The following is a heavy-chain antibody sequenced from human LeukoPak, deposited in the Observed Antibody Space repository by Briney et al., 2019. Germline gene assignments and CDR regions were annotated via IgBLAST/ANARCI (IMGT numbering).Heavy chain of an antibody. V-gene: IGHV4-39*02. CDR2: IYYSGTT. J-gene: IGHJ6*02. Sequence: PSETLSLTCTVSGGSISSSSYYWGWIRQPPGKGLEWIGSIYYSGTTYYDPSLKSRVTISVDTSKNLFSLKLTSVTAADTAVYYCARSPECSSTSCKSKYYYYGMDVWGQGTTVTVSS. D-gene: IGHD2-2*01. CDR3: ARSPECSSTSCKSKYYYYGMDV. CDR1: GGSISSSSYY.